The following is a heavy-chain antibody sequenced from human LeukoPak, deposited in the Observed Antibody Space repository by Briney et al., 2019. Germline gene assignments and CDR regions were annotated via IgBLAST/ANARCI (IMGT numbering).Heavy chain of an antibody. D-gene: IGHD2-15*01. Sequence: GGSLRLSCAASGFTFSSYSMNWVRQAPGKGLEWVSYISSSSSTIYYADSVKGRFTISRDNAKNSLYLQMNSLRAEDTAVYYCARDSGKRYCSGGSCYSDDWGQGTLVTVSS. V-gene: IGHV3-48*01. J-gene: IGHJ4*02. CDR1: GFTFSSYS. CDR2: ISSSSSTI. CDR3: ARDSGKRYCSGGSCYSDD.